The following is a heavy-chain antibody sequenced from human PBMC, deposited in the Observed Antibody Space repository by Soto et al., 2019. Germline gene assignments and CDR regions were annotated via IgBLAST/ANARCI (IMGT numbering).Heavy chain of an antibody. V-gene: IGHV3-23*01. CDR1: GFTFSSYA. J-gene: IGHJ4*02. Sequence: EVQLLESGGGLVQPGGSLRLSCAASGFTFSSYAMSWVRQAPGKGLEWVSAISGSGGSTYYADSVKGRFSISTDNSKNTLYLQMNSLRAEDTAVYYCAKGVHLLGGSYPYYFDYWGQGTLVTVSS. CDR2: ISGSGGST. CDR3: AKGVHLLGGSYPYYFDY. D-gene: IGHD1-26*01.